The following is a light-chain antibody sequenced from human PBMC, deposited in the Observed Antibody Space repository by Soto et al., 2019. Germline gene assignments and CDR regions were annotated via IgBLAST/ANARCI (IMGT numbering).Light chain of an antibody. CDR3: QQRSNWPPWT. Sequence: EIVLTHSPATLSLSRGEGATLSCRASQSVSSYLAWYQQKPGQAPRLLIYDASNRATGIPARFSGSGSGTDLTLTISSLEPEDFAVYYCQQRSNWPPWTFGQGTKVDIK. J-gene: IGKJ1*01. V-gene: IGKV3-11*01. CDR1: QSVSSY. CDR2: DAS.